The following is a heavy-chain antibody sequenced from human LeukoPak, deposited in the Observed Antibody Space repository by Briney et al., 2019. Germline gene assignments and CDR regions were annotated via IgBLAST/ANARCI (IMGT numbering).Heavy chain of an antibody. CDR3: ARGNERYARFDF. V-gene: IGHV4-59*08. Sequence: PSETLSLTCTVPGGSMISYYWSWIRQPPGKGLEWIGYIYYSGSIKYNPSLQSRVTISIDTSKNQFSLKVNSVTAADTAVYYCARGNERYARFDFWGQGNLHCVSS. D-gene: IGHD1-1*01. CDR1: GGSMISYY. J-gene: IGHJ4*02. CDR2: IYYSGSI.